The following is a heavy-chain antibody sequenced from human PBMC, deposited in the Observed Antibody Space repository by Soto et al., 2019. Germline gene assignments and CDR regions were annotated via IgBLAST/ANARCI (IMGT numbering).Heavy chain of an antibody. J-gene: IGHJ4*03. V-gene: IGHV4-4*02. CDR3: ASDPLEYSGSHQFGI. Sequence: SDTLSSTFSVAGGAISTSNWCSFVSQHPGKGVGWIGEIYHSGNTNYSPSLKSRVTISVDKSKNQFCLHISSLTAAATSILYFASDPLEYSGSHQFGIWGQRTLVTGSS. CDR2: IYHSGNT. CDR1: GGAISTSNW. D-gene: IGHD5-12*01.